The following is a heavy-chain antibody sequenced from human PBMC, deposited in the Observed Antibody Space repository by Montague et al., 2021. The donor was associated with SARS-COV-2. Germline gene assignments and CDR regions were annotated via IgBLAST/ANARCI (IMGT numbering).Heavy chain of an antibody. J-gene: IGHJ6*02. D-gene: IGHD1-26*01. CDR2: IYPGDSDT. CDR1: GYSFTSYW. V-gene: IGHV5-51*01. Sequence: QSGAEVKKPGESLKISCKGSGYSFTSYWIGWVRQMPGKGLEWMGIIYPGDSDTRYSPSFQGQVTISADKSISTAYLQWSSLKASDTAMYYCARHQVIDPWELLRGYYYYGMDVWGQGTTVTVSS. CDR3: ARHQVIDPWELLRGYYYYGMDV.